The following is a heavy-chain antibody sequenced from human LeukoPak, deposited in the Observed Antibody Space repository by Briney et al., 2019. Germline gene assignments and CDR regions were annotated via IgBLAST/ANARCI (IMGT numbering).Heavy chain of an antibody. CDR3: ARGRDDFWSGYSPNWFDP. CDR1: GGSFSGYY. V-gene: IGHV4-34*01. D-gene: IGHD3-3*01. Sequence: SETLSLTCAVYGGSFSGYYWSWIRQPPGKGLEWIGEINHSGSTNYNPSLKSRVTISVDTSKNQFSLKLSSVTAADTAVYYCARGRDDFWSGYSPNWFDPWGQGTLVTVSS. CDR2: INHSGST. J-gene: IGHJ5*02.